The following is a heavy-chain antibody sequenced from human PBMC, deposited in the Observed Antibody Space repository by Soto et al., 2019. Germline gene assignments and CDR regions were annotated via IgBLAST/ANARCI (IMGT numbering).Heavy chain of an antibody. D-gene: IGHD1-7*01. V-gene: IGHV4-38-2*02. CDR3: ARDRLTATTYWFDP. J-gene: IGHJ5*02. CDR1: VYSISSGYY. CDR2: IFHGGST. Sequence: SETLSLTCVVSVYSISSGYYWGCIRQPPGKGLEWIGSIFHGGSTYYNPSLKSRVTISVDTSKNQFPLNLSSVTAADTALYYCARDRLTATTYWFDPWGQGTLVTVSS.